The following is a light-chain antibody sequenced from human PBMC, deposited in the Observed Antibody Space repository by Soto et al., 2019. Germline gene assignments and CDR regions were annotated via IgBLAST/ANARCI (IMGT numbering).Light chain of an antibody. CDR3: QESYSSPPT. CDR2: GAS. V-gene: IGKV1-39*01. J-gene: IGKJ1*01. CDR1: QIISTS. Sequence: DIQMTQSPSSLSASVGDRVTITCRTSQIISTSLNWYQQKAGKAPKLLIYGASTLQSGVPLRFSGSGSGTDFTLTISSLQREDFATYYCQESYSSPPTFGQGTKVDI.